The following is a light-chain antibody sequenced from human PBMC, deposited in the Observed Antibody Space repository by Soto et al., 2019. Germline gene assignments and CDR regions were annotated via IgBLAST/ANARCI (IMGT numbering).Light chain of an antibody. Sequence: EIVLTQSPGTLSLSPGERATLSCRTSQSVNSNFLAWYQQKPGQAPRLLVYGSSTRAAGVPDRFSGSGSGTDFTLTINRLEPEDFAVYYCQQYGRSPLLYTFGQGTKLGVK. CDR3: QQYGRSPLLYT. CDR2: GSS. J-gene: IGKJ2*01. V-gene: IGKV3-20*01. CDR1: QSVNSNF.